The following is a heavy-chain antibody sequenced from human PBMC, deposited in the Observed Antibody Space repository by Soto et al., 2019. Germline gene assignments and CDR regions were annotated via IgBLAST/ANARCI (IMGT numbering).Heavy chain of an antibody. CDR1: GFTFSSYA. J-gene: IGHJ6*03. CDR2: ISGSGGST. D-gene: IGHD3-9*01. V-gene: IGHV3-23*01. CDR3: ARLIERYFDWLKNYYYMDV. Sequence: GGSLRLSCAASGFTFSSYAMSWVRQAPGKGLEWVSAISGSGGSTYYADSVKGRFTISRDNSKNTLYLQMNSLRAEDTAVYYCARLIERYFDWLKNYYYMDVWGKGTTVTVSS.